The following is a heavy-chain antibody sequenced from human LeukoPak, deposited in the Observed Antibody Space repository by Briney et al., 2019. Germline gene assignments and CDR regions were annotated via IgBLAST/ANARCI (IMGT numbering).Heavy chain of an antibody. CDR1: GGTFSSYA. V-gene: IGHV1-8*02. Sequence: GGSVKVSCKASGGTFSSYAISWVRQATGQGLEWMGWMNPNSGNTGYAQKFQGRVTMTRNTSISTAYMELSSLRSEDTAVYYCARGSSTVDYYDSSGYSYWGQGTLVTVSS. J-gene: IGHJ4*02. CDR2: MNPNSGNT. D-gene: IGHD3-22*01. CDR3: ARGSSTVDYYDSSGYSY.